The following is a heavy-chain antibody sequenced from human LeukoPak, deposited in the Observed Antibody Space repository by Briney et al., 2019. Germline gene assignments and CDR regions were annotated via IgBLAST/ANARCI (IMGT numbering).Heavy chain of an antibody. CDR3: ARRYWSGGGCVGWFLP. Sequence: ASVKVSCKASGFTFTAYYMHWVRQAPGQGLEWMGWINPNTGATNYAQKFQGRVTMTTDTSISTAYMELSRVRSDDTAVYYCARRYWSGGGCVGWFLPWGPEALVTLSS. V-gene: IGHV1-2*02. CDR2: INPNTGAT. CDR1: GFTFTAYY. D-gene: IGHD2-15*01. J-gene: IGHJ5*02.